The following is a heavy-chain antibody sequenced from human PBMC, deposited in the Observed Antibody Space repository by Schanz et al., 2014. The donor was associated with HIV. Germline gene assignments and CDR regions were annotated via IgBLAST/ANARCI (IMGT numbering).Heavy chain of an antibody. CDR1: GFSFSSFS. V-gene: IGHV3-23*04. J-gene: IGHJ4*02. Sequence: EVQLVESGGGLVEPGGSLRLSCEASGFSFSSFSMNWVRQAPGKGREWVSGMGGSRGGTYYADSVKGRFTISRDNSKNTMFLQMNSLRVEDTAIYYCAKPEYDSSGNSQSHFDYWGQGTLVTVSS. D-gene: IGHD3-22*01. CDR2: MGGSRGGT. CDR3: AKPEYDSSGNSQSHFDY.